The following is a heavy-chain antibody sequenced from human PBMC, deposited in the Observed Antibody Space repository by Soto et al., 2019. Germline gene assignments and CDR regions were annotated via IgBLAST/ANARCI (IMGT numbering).Heavy chain of an antibody. D-gene: IGHD1-1*01. CDR3: VRGTPTPGLDI. CDR2: LSDSGLST. J-gene: IGHJ6*02. Sequence: GGSLRLSCAASGFTFSDYAMTWVRQAPGKGLEWVSTLSDSGLSTYYADSVKGRFTISRDNSKNSFYLNMDSLRVGDTATYYCVRGTPTPGLDIWGRGTTVTVSS. V-gene: IGHV3-23*01. CDR1: GFTFSDYA.